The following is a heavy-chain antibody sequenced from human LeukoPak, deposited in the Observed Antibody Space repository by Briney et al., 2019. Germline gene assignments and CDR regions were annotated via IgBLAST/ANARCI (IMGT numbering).Heavy chain of an antibody. CDR3: ARHYDFWSGYYFDY. D-gene: IGHD3-3*01. Sequence: SETLSLTCAVSGYSISSGHYWGWIRQPPGKGLEWIGSIYHSGSTYYNPSLKSRVTISVDTSKNQFSLKLSSVTAADTAVYYCARHYDFWSGYYFDYWGQGTLVTVSS. CDR1: GYSISSGHY. CDR2: IYHSGST. V-gene: IGHV4-38-2*01. J-gene: IGHJ4*02.